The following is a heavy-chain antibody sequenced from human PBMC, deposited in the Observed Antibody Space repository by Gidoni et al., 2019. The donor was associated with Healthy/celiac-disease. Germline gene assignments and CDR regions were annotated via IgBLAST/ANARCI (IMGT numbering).Heavy chain of an antibody. CDR3: AAVGVGDYIWGSYRDPDAFDI. D-gene: IGHD3-16*02. CDR1: GFTFTSSA. V-gene: IGHV1-58*01. J-gene: IGHJ3*02. CDR2: IVVGSGNT. Sequence: QMQLVQSGPEVKKPGTSVKVSCKASGFTFTSSAVQWVRQARGQRLEWIGWIVVGSGNTNYAQKFQERVTITRDMSTSTAYMELSSLRSEDTAVYYCAAVGVGDYIWGSYRDPDAFDIWGQGTMVTVSS.